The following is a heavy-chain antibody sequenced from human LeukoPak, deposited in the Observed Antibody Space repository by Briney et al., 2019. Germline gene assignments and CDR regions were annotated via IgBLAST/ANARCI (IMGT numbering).Heavy chain of an antibody. CDR2: IDPSDSYT. V-gene: IGHV5-10-1*01. Sequence: GESLKISCKGSGYSFTSYWISWVRQMPGKGLEWMGRIDPSDSYTNYSPSFQGHVTISADKSISTAYLQWSSLKASVTAMYYCARLGSSWYYYYGMDVWGQGTTVTVSS. J-gene: IGHJ6*02. D-gene: IGHD6-13*01. CDR1: GYSFTSYW. CDR3: ARLGSSWYYYYGMDV.